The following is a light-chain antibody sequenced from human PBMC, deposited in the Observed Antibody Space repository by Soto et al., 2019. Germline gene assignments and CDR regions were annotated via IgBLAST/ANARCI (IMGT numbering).Light chain of an antibody. CDR2: RNN. CDR3: AAWDDSLNGWV. Sequence: QSVLTQPPSASGTPGQRVTISCSGSSSNIGINYVYWYQQLPGTAPKLLIYRNNQRPSGVPDRFSGSKSGTSASLAISGLQSEDEADYYCAAWDDSLNGWVFGGGTKVTVL. V-gene: IGLV1-47*01. CDR1: SSNIGINY. J-gene: IGLJ3*02.